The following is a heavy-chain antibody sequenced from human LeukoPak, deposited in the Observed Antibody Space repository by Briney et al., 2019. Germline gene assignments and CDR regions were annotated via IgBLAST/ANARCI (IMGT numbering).Heavy chain of an antibody. CDR1: GYAFTTYA. J-gene: IGHJ4*02. CDR2: INAGNGNT. V-gene: IGHV1-3*01. CDR3: ARDPIGSRWPYYFDY. Sequence: ASVKVSCKASGYAFTTYAMHWVRQAPGQRLEWMGWINAGNGNTKYSQKFQTRVTITRDTSASTAYMELSSLRSEDTAVYYCARDPIGSRWPYYFDYWGQGTLVTVSS. D-gene: IGHD6-13*01.